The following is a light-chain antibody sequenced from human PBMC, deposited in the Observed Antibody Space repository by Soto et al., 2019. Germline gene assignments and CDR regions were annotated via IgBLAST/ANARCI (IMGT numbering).Light chain of an antibody. J-gene: IGKJ5*01. CDR3: QQYDNLLLIT. Sequence: DIQMTQSPSSLSASVGDRVTITCRASQDISNYLNWYQQKPGKAPKLLIYDASNLETGVPSRFSGSGSGTDFTFTISSLQPEDIATYYCQQYDNLLLITFGQGTRLEMK. CDR2: DAS. V-gene: IGKV1-33*01. CDR1: QDISNY.